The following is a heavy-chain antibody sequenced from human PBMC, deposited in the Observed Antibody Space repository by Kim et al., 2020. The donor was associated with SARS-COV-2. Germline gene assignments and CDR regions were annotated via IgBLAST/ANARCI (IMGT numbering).Heavy chain of an antibody. CDR3: AKGPNWYQGMDV. D-gene: IGHD1-1*01. J-gene: IGHJ6*02. V-gene: IGHV3-23*01. Sequence: YRAYDIKGRFTISRDNSKNTLYLEMNSLRAEDTARYYWAKGPNWYQGMDVWGQGTTVTVSS.